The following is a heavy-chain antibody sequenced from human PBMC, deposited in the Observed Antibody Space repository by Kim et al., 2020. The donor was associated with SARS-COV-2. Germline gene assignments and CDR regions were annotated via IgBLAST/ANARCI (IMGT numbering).Heavy chain of an antibody. CDR1: GFTFSSYG. CDR3: AKDGLTGGRRRYNWFDP. CDR2: ISYDGSNK. J-gene: IGHJ5*02. V-gene: IGHV3-30*18. Sequence: GGSLRLSCAASGFTFSSYGMHWVRQAPGKGLEWVAVISYDGSNKYYADSVKGRFTISRDNSKNTLYLQMNSLRAEDTAVYYCAKDGLTGGRRRYNWFDPWGQGTLVTVSS. D-gene: IGHD7-27*01.